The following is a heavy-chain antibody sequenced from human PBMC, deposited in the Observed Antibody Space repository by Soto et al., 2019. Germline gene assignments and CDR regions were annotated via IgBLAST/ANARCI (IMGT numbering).Heavy chain of an antibody. D-gene: IGHD5-18*01. Sequence: SETLSLTCTVSGGSVSSGSYYWSWIRQPPGKGLEWIGYIYYSGSTNYNPSLKGRVTISVDTSKNQFSLKLSSVTAADTAVYYCAREQLSVDYWGQGTLVTVSS. J-gene: IGHJ4*02. CDR2: IYYSGST. V-gene: IGHV4-61*01. CDR3: AREQLSVDY. CDR1: GGSVSSGSYY.